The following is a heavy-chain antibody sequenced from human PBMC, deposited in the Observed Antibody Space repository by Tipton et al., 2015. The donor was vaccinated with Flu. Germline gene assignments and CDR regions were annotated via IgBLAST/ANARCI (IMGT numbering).Heavy chain of an antibody. CDR3: VRDRDNYGSNWYFDL. J-gene: IGHJ2*01. Sequence: GLVKPSQTLSLTCAISGGGVSSRSAGWNWIRQTPSRGLEWLGRTYYKSKWYSHYAVSVKSRIIISPDTSKNQFTLQLSSVTPEDTAAYYCVRDRDNYGSNWYFDLLGRGTLVTVSS. CDR2: TYYKSKWYS. D-gene: IGHD4/OR15-4a*01. V-gene: IGHV6-1*01. CDR1: GGGVSSRSAG.